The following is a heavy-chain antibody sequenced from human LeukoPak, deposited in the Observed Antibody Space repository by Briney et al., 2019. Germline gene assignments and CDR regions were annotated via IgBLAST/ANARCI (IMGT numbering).Heavy chain of an antibody. CDR3: ARGTRLGVVDY. J-gene: IGHJ4*02. CDR2: IGTAGDT. V-gene: IGHV3-13*01. D-gene: IGHD3-16*01. Sequence: GGSLRLSCAASGFTFSSYDMHWVRQATGKGLEWVSAIGTAGDTYYPGSVKGRFTISRENAKNSLCLQMNSLRAGDTAVYYCARGTRLGVVDYWGQRTLVTVSS. CDR1: GFTFSSYD.